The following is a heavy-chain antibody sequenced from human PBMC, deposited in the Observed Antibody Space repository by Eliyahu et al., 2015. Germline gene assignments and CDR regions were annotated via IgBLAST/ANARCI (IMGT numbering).Heavy chain of an antibody. CDR3: ARGRFGFSYVYVDF. Sequence: EVQLLESGGALVQPGGSLRXSCXAXGFTFTTXAXGWVRXAPGKGLGWVSGISGSGTSTNYXESVKGRFTISRDHSKNTLFLQMNSLRADDTAVYYCARGRFGFSYVYVDFWGQGTLVTVSS. CDR1: GFTFTTXA. J-gene: IGHJ4*02. V-gene: IGHV3-23*01. D-gene: IGHD5-18*01. CDR2: ISGSGTST.